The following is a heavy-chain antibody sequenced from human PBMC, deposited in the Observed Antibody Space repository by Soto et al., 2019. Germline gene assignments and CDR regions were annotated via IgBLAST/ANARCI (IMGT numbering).Heavy chain of an antibody. D-gene: IGHD1-26*01. CDR2: IYYTGST. CDR1: GASINVEGYY. V-gene: IGHV4-31*03. J-gene: IGHJ6*04. CDR3: VRVQSWDTKYYADV. Sequence: SETLSLTCTVSGASINVEGYYWSWIRQHPERGLEWIVYIYYTGSTYSNPALGSRVSISQDASQNQFSLQLTSVTAADTAVYFCVRVQSWDTKYYADVWGRGTTVTVSS.